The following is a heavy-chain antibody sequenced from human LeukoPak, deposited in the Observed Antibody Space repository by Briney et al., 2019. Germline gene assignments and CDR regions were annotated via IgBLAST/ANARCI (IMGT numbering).Heavy chain of an antibody. CDR3: ARDAPPCDF. CDR2: INQDGSKK. Sequence: PGGSLRLSCAASGFTFSTYWMTRVHQAPGKGLEWVANINQDGSKKYYVDSVKGRFTISRDNAKNSLYLQMNSPRAEDTAVYYCARDAPPCDFWGQGTLVTVSS. CDR1: GFTFSTYW. J-gene: IGHJ4*02. V-gene: IGHV3-7*01.